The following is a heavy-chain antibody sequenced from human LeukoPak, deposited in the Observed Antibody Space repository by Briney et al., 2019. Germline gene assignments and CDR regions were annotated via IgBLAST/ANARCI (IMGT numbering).Heavy chain of an antibody. CDR2: ISWNSGSI. CDR3: ATSRWLQPFDY. V-gene: IGHV3-9*01. D-gene: IGHD4-17*01. Sequence: GRSLRLSCAASGFTFDDYAMHWVRQAPGKGLEWVSGISWNSGSIGYADSVKGRFTISRDNAKNSLYLQMNSLRAEDTALYYCATSRWLQPFDYWGQGTLVTVSS. CDR1: GFTFDDYA. J-gene: IGHJ4*02.